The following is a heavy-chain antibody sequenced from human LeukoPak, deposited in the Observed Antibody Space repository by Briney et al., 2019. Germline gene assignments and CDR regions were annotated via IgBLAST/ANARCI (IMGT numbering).Heavy chain of an antibody. J-gene: IGHJ4*02. V-gene: IGHV3-30*18. CDR2: ISYDGSNK. Sequence: GGSLRLSCAASGFTFSSYGMHWVRQAPGKGLEWVAVISYDGSNKYYADSVKGRFTISRDNSENTLYLQMNSLRAEDTAVYYCAKDSKPYPYYYDSSGYCGDWGQGTLVTVSS. D-gene: IGHD3-22*01. CDR1: GFTFSSYG. CDR3: AKDSKPYPYYYDSSGYCGD.